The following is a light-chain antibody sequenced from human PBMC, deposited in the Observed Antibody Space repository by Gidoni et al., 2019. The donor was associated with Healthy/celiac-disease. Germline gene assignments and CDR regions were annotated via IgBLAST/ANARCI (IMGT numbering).Light chain of an antibody. Sequence: IALTPSPATLSLSPGERATLSCRASQSVSSYLAWYKQKPGQAPRLLIYDASNRATGIPARFSGSGAGTDCTLTISSLEPEDFAVYYCQQRSNWPLTFGGGTKVEIK. V-gene: IGKV3-11*01. J-gene: IGKJ4*01. CDR1: QSVSSY. CDR3: QQRSNWPLT. CDR2: DAS.